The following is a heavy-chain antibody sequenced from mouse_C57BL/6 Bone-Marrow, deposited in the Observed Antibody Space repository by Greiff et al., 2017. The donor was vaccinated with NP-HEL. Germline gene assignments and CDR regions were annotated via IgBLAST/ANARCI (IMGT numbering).Heavy chain of an antibody. V-gene: IGHV1-19*01. CDR1: GYTFTDYY. Sequence: VQLQQSGPVLVKPGASVKMSCKASGYTFTDYYMNWVKQSYGKSLEWIGVINPYNGGTSYNQKFKGKATLTVDKSSSTAYMELNSLTSEDSADYYCASLAGYYYFDYWGQGTTLTVSS. J-gene: IGHJ2*01. CDR3: ASLAGYYYFDY. CDR2: INPYNGGT. D-gene: IGHD2-3*01.